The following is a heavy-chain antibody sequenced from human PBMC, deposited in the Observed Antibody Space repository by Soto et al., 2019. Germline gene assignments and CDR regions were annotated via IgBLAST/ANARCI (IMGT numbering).Heavy chain of an antibody. V-gene: IGHV2-5*02. Sequence: QITLKESGPTLVRPTQTLTLTCTFSGFSLSTTGVGVGWIRQPPGKALEWLALIYWDDDKRYSPSLKSRLTITKDTSKNEVILTMTSMDPVDTATYSGAKILRDYGLGRERVNYFDPWGQGPVVTVSS. CDR1: GFSLSTTGVG. CDR3: AKILRDYGLGRERVNYFDP. CDR2: IYWDDDK. D-gene: IGHD3-10*01. J-gene: IGHJ5*02.